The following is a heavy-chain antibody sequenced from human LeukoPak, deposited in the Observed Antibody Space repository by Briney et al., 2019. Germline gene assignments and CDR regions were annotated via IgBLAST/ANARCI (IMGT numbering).Heavy chain of an antibody. J-gene: IGHJ3*02. V-gene: IGHV5-51*01. CDR1: GYSFTNYW. CDR3: ARQKMATTALI. Sequence: GESLKISCKGSGYSFTNYWIGWVRQMPGKGLEWMGIIYPSDSDTRYRPSFQGQVTISADKSISTAYLQWSSLKASDTAMYYCARQKMATTALIWGQGTMVTVSS. CDR2: IYPSDSDT. D-gene: IGHD5-24*01.